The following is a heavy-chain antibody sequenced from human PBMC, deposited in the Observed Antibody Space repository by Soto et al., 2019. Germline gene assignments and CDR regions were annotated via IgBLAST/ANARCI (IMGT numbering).Heavy chain of an antibody. D-gene: IGHD3-10*01. J-gene: IGHJ6*02. CDR1: GGSFSGYY. CDR2: VNHGGTS. CDR3: VSSSLLRSGDLLHGMDA. V-gene: IGHV4-34*01. Sequence: PSETLSLTCAVYGGSFSGYYWDWIRQPPGKGLEWIGEVNHGGTSNYNPSLKSRAIISVDTSKNQFSLKLTSVTAEDTALYFCVSSSLLRSGDLLHGMDAWGQGTTVTVSS.